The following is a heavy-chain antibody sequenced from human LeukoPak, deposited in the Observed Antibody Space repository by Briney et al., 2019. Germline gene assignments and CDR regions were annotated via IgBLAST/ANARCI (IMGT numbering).Heavy chain of an antibody. CDR3: TRAGVATITSGYGMDV. Sequence: PSETLSLTCAVSGYSISSGYYWDWIRQPPGKGLEWIGEINHSGSTNYNPSLKSRVTISVDTSKNQFSLKLSSVTAADTAVYYCTRAGVATITSGYGMDVWGKGTTVTVSS. J-gene: IGHJ6*04. V-gene: IGHV4-38-2*01. CDR1: GYSISSGYY. D-gene: IGHD5-12*01. CDR2: INHSGST.